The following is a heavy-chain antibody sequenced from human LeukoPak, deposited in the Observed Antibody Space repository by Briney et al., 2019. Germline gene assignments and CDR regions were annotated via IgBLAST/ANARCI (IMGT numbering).Heavy chain of an antibody. CDR1: GFTFSSYA. Sequence: GGSLRLSCAASGFTFSSYAISWVRQAPGKGLEWVSAISGSGGSTYYADSVKGRFTISRDNSKNTLYLQMNSLRAEDTAVYYCANNWNDVAGPFDYWGQGTLVTVSS. V-gene: IGHV3-23*01. CDR2: ISGSGGST. D-gene: IGHD1-1*01. J-gene: IGHJ4*02. CDR3: ANNWNDVAGPFDY.